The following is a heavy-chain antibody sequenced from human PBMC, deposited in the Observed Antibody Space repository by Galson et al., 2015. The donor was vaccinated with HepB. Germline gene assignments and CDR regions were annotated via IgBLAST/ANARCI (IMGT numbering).Heavy chain of an antibody. Sequence: SLRLSCADSGFTFSSSAMHWVRQAPGTGLEWLAVILYDGSKKYYADSVKGRFTISRDNSKNTLYLQMSSLRAEDTAVYYCAREGLMVLGVPYGMDVWGQGTTVTVSS. CDR2: ILYDGSKK. D-gene: IGHD3-10*01. V-gene: IGHV3-30-3*01. CDR1: GFTFSSSA. J-gene: IGHJ6*02. CDR3: AREGLMVLGVPYGMDV.